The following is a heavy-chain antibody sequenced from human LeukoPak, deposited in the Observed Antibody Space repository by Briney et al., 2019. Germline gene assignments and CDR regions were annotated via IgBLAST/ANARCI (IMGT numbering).Heavy chain of an antibody. CDR2: ISYDGSNK. D-gene: IGHD4-23*01. J-gene: IGHJ3*02. CDR3: ANTVSNYGGAFDI. V-gene: IGHV3-30*18. CDR1: GFTFSSYG. Sequence: GRSLRLSCAASGFTFSSYGMHWVRQAPGKGLEWVAVISYDGSNKYYADSVKGRFTISRDNSKNTLYLQMNSLRAEDTAMYYCANTVSNYGGAFDIWGQGTMVTVSS.